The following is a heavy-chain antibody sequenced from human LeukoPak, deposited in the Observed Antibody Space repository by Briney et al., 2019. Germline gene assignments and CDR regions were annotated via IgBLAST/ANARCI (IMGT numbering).Heavy chain of an antibody. V-gene: IGHV3-23*01. CDR3: AKGSGSWELPELNY. CDR2: ISGSGGST. CDR1: AFTLSSYA. Sequence: PGGSLRLSCAASAFTLSSYAMSWVRQAPGKGLEWVSAISGSGGSTYYADSVKGRFTISRDNSKNTLYLQMNSLRAEDTAVYYCAKGSGSWELPELNYWGQGTLVTVSS. D-gene: IGHD1-26*01. J-gene: IGHJ4*02.